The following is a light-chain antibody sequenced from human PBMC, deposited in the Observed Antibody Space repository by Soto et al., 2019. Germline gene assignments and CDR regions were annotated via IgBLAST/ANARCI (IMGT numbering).Light chain of an antibody. Sequence: EIVLTQSSATLSVSPGERVTLSCRATQNVYINVAWYQQKPCQAPRLHISRASTRATHMPGTFSGSESGTEYTLTISNMQPEDFAVYCCQQNRSWPRTFGHGTKV. CDR1: QNVYIN. J-gene: IGKJ1*01. CDR3: QQNRSWPRT. CDR2: RAS. V-gene: IGKV3-15*01.